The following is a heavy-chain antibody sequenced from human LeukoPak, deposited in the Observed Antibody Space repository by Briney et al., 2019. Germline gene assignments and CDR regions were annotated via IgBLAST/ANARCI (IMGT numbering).Heavy chain of an antibody. D-gene: IGHD6-13*01. Sequence: GGSLRLSCAASGFTFSTCSMNWVRHAPGKGLEWVAYISSGSGTIYYADSVKGRFTISRDNAKNSLYLQMNSLRAEDSAVYYCARVLYSSSWYEYFQHWGQGTLVTVSS. J-gene: IGHJ1*01. CDR1: GFTFSTCS. CDR3: ARVLYSSSWYEYFQH. V-gene: IGHV3-48*01. CDR2: ISSGSGTI.